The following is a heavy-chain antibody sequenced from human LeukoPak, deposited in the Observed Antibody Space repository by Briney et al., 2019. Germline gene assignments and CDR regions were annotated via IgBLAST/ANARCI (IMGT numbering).Heavy chain of an antibody. Sequence: GRSLRLSCAASGFTFDDYAMHWVRQAPGKGLEWVSGISWNSGSIGYADSVKGRFTISRDNAKNSLYLQMNSLRAEDTAFYYCAKDYYDSSGYYFDYWGQGTLVTVSS. CDR2: ISWNSGSI. V-gene: IGHV3-9*01. CDR1: GFTFDDYA. CDR3: AKDYYDSSGYYFDY. J-gene: IGHJ4*02. D-gene: IGHD3-22*01.